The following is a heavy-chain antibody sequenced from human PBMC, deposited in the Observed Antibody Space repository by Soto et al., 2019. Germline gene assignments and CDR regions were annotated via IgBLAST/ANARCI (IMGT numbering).Heavy chain of an antibody. CDR3: TRHAVQYCGGDCYLLPYFDL. J-gene: IGHJ2*01. D-gene: IGHD2-21*02. Sequence: EVQLVESGGGLVQPGGSLKLSCAASGFTFSGSAVHWVRQASGKGLEWVGRIRSKANNYATVYAASVKGRFTISRDDLKNTAYLQMSSLKTEDTAVYYCTRHAVQYCGGDCYLLPYFDLWGRVTLVTVSS. CDR2: IRSKANNYAT. CDR1: GFTFSGSA. V-gene: IGHV3-73*02.